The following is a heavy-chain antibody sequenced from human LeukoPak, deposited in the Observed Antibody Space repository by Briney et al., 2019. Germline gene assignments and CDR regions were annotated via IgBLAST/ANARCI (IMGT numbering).Heavy chain of an antibody. CDR2: ISSSSSYI. CDR1: GFTFSSYS. D-gene: IGHD4-17*01. V-gene: IGHV3-21*01. Sequence: GGSLRLSCAASGFTFSSYSMTWVRQAPGKGLEWVSSISSSSSYIYYADSVKGRFTISRDNAKNSLYLQMNSLRAEDTAVYYCARQAYGDYVPSDYWGQGTLVTVSS. CDR3: ARQAYGDYVPSDY. J-gene: IGHJ4*02.